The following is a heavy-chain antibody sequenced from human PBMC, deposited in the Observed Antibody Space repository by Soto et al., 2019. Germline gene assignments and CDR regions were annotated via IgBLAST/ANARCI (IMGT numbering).Heavy chain of an antibody. D-gene: IGHD3-10*01. CDR3: AKESMVRGVKDPFDY. J-gene: IGHJ4*02. Sequence: GGSLRLSCAASGFTFSSYAMSWVRQAAGKGLEWVSAISGSGGSTYYADSVKGRFTISRDNSKNTLYLQMNSLRAEDTAVYYCAKESMVRGVKDPFDYWGQGTLVTVSS. V-gene: IGHV3-23*01. CDR2: ISGSGGST. CDR1: GFTFSSYA.